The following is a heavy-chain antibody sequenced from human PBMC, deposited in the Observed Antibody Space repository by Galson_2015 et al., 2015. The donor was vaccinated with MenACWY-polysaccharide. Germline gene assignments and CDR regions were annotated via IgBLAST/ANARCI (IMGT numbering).Heavy chain of an antibody. CDR2: IGGKNHNT. V-gene: IGHV1-18*01. CDR3: ARELGIGAAGSGHK. D-gene: IGHD6-13*01. CDR1: GYTFNDYG. Sequence: SVKVSCKASGYTFNDYGFTWVRQAPGQGLEWMGCIGGKNHNTWYAQKVQGRVTLTRETDKNTAYMELRSLRFDDTAVYYCARELGIGAAGSGHKWGQGTLVTVSS. J-gene: IGHJ4*02.